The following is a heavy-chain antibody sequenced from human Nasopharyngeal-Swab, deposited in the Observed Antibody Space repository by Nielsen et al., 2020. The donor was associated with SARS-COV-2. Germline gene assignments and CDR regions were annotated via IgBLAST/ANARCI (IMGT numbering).Heavy chain of an antibody. D-gene: IGHD1-7*01. CDR1: GFTFDDYV. CDR3: EKQKRLGLAPDPYFYVWAV. CDR2: ISWNSDKI. J-gene: IGHJ6*02. Sequence: GGSLRLSCVAAGFTFDDYVMYWVRQAPGKGLEWVSSISWNSDKIYYADSVKGRFTISRDNTKNSLYLQMNNLRTEDTAFYYCEKQKRLGLAPDPYFYVWAVGGLGTTVTVSS. V-gene: IGHV3-9*01.